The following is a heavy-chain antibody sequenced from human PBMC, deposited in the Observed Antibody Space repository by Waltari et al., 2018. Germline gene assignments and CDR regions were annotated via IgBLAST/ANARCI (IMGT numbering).Heavy chain of an antibody. V-gene: IGHV4-38-2*02. J-gene: IGHJ4*02. CDR1: GFSISSGYY. Sequence: QVQLQESGPGLVKPSETLSLTCAVSGFSISSGYYWGWLRQPPGRGLEGVGSIDHSGSTYDKPSRKSRAPISVDAAKNQFSRKLSSVTAADTAVYYCAREGRSIAPTGTRRKDFTFDYWGQGTLVTVSS. CDR2: IDHSGST. CDR3: AREGRSIAPTGTRRKDFTFDY. D-gene: IGHD6-13*01.